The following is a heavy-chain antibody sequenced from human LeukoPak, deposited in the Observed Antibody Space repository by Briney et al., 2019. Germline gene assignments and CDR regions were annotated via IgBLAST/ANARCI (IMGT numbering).Heavy chain of an antibody. CDR3: AREESDY. V-gene: IGHV1-2*02. Sequence: ASVKVSCKASGYTFTGYDMHWVRQAPGQGLEWMGWINPNSGGTNYAQKFQGRATMTRDTSISTAYMEVSRLRSDDTAVYYCAREESDYWGQGTLVTVSS. J-gene: IGHJ4*02. CDR1: GYTFTGYD. CDR2: INPNSGGT.